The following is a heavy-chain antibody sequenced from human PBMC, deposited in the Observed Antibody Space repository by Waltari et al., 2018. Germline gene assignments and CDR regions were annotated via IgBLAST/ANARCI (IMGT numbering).Heavy chain of an antibody. CDR3: ARDTPAPRITGATSVDY. V-gene: IGHV4-38-2*02. CDR2: IYHSGST. D-gene: IGHD1-20*01. CDR1: GYSISSGYY. Sequence: QVQLQESGPGLVKPSETLSLTCAVSGYSISSGYYWGWIRQPPGKGLEWIGSIYHSGSTFYNPSIKSRVTISVDTSKNQFSLKLSSVTAADTAVYYCARDTPAPRITGATSVDYWGQGTLVTVSS. J-gene: IGHJ4*02.